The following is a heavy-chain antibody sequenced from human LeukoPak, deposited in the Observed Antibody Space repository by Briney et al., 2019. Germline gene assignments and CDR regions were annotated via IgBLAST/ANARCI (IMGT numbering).Heavy chain of an antibody. CDR2: IYSGGGS. Sequence: GGSLRLSCAASGLTVSSNYMSWVRQAPGKGLEWVSVIYSGGGSYYADSVKGRFTISRDNSKNTLYLQMNSLRAEDTAVYYCARAHQYYDFWSCDGFDYWGQGTLVTVSS. V-gene: IGHV3-66*01. J-gene: IGHJ4*02. CDR1: GLTVSSNY. D-gene: IGHD3-3*01. CDR3: ARAHQYYDFWSCDGFDY.